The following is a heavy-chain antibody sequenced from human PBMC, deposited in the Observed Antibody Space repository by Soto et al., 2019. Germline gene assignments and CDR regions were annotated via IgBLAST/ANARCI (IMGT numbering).Heavy chain of an antibody. J-gene: IGHJ6*02. D-gene: IGHD2-15*01. CDR2: FYYSRLT. CDR3: SRGGWSMDV. CDR1: GASMNTYY. Sequence: PSETLSLTCAVSGASMNTYYWSWIRQPPGKGLEWIGYFYYSRLTNYNPSLKSRVTISLDTSKNQFSLKLSSVTAADTAVYYCSRGGWSMDVWGQGTTVTVSS. V-gene: IGHV4-59*08.